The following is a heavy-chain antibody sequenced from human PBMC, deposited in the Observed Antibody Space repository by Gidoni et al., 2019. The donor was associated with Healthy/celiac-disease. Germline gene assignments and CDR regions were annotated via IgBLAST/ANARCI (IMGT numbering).Heavy chain of an antibody. D-gene: IGHD6-19*01. CDR1: GYTFTSYA. Sequence: QLQLVQSGAEVKKPGASVKVSCKTSGYTFTSYAMHWVRQDPGQRVDWMGWINAGNGNTKYSQKFQGRVTITRDTSASTAYMELSSLRSEDTAVYYCARDGSSGWYYYGMDVWGQGTTVTVSS. CDR3: ARDGSSGWYYYGMDV. J-gene: IGHJ6*02. V-gene: IGHV1-3*01. CDR2: INAGNGNT.